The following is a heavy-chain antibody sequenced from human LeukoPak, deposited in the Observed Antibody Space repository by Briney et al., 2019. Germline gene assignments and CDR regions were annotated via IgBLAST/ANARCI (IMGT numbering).Heavy chain of an antibody. CDR3: AKEQWELSRPDAFDI. D-gene: IGHD1-26*01. J-gene: IGHJ3*02. CDR2: ISGSGATT. V-gene: IGHV3-23*01. Sequence: GGSLRLSCAASGFTFSTYTMNWVRQAPGKGLEWVSAISGSGATTYYADSVKGRFTISRDNSKNTLYLQMNSLRAEDTAVYYCAKEQWELSRPDAFDIWGQGTMVTVSS. CDR1: GFTFSTYT.